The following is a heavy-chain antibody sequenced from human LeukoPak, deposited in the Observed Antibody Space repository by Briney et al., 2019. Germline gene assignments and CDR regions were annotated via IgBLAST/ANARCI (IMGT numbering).Heavy chain of an antibody. J-gene: IGHJ5*02. CDR1: GFTFSTYA. CDR3: VKDRGSWNYGWFDP. V-gene: IGHV3-64D*06. CDR2: ISSNGVST. D-gene: IGHD1-7*01. Sequence: GGSLRLSCSASGFTFSTYAIHWVRQAPGKGLEYVSAISSNGVSTYYADSVKGRFTISRDNSKNMLYLQMSSLRVEDTAVYYCVKDRGSWNYGWFDPWGQGTLVTVSS.